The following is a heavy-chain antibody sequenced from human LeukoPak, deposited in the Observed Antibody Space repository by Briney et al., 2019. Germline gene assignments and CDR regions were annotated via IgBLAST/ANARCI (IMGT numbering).Heavy chain of an antibody. CDR1: GGSISSAGNY. CDR3: ARARQVVRYGMDV. D-gene: IGHD2-15*01. Sequence: TSETLSLTCSVSGGSISSAGNYWTWLRHHPGKGLEWIGYIYYSGSTYYNPSLESRVTISVDTSKSQFSLELNSVTAADTAVYYCARARQVVRYGMDVWGQGTTVTVSS. J-gene: IGHJ6*02. CDR2: IYYSGST. V-gene: IGHV4-31*03.